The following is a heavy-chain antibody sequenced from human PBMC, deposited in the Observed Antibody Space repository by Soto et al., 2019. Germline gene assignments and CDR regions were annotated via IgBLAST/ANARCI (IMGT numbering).Heavy chain of an antibody. Sequence: TGGSLRLSCAASGFTFSSYWMHWVRQAPGKGLVWVSRINSDGSSTSYADSVKGRFTISRDNAKNTLYLQMNSLRAEDTAVYYCAMKAGEPYYYYYYGMDVWGQGTTVTVSS. D-gene: IGHD6-19*01. J-gene: IGHJ6*02. CDR2: INSDGSST. CDR3: AMKAGEPYYYYYYGMDV. CDR1: GFTFSSYW. V-gene: IGHV3-74*01.